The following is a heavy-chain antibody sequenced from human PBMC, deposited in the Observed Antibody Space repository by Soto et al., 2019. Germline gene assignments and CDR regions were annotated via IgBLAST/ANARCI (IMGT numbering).Heavy chain of an antibody. V-gene: IGHV2-5*02. CDR3: AHAGDHDSIWTGSPFDY. D-gene: IGHD3-9*01. CDR1: GFSLTTSGAG. Sequence: QISLKESGPTLVNPTQPLTLTCTFSGFSLTTSGAGVGWIRQPPGKALEWLSLIYWDDDKQYSPYLKSRITITKDTSKNQVVLTMTNMDPVDTGTYYCAHAGDHDSIWTGSPFDYRGQGTLVTVSS. J-gene: IGHJ4*02. CDR2: IYWDDDK.